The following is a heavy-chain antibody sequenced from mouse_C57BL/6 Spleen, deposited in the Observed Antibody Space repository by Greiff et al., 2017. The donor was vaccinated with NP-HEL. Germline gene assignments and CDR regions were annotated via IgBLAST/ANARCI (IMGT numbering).Heavy chain of an antibody. CDR1: GYTFTSYW. V-gene: IGHV1-61*01. Sequence: QVQLQQPGAELVRPGSSVKLSCKASGYTFTSYWMDWVKQRPGQGLEWIGNIYPSDSETHYNQKFKDKATLTVDKSSSTAYMQLSSLTSEDSAVYYCARGTEITTVVPAYWGQGTLVTVSA. CDR3: ARGTEITTVVPAY. D-gene: IGHD1-1*01. CDR2: IYPSDSET. J-gene: IGHJ3*01.